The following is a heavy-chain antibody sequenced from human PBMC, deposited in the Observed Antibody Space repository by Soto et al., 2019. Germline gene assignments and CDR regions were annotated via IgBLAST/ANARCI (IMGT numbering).Heavy chain of an antibody. CDR1: GGSISSSSYY. J-gene: IGHJ4*02. CDR2: IYYSGST. D-gene: IGHD3-10*01. Sequence: SETLSFTCTVSGGSISSSSYYWGWIRQPPGKGLEWIGSIYYSGSTYYNPSLKSRVTISVDTSKNQFSLKLSSVTAADTAVYYCARQALLLWLGEDSDYWGQGTLVTVSS. CDR3: ARQALLLWLGEDSDY. V-gene: IGHV4-39*01.